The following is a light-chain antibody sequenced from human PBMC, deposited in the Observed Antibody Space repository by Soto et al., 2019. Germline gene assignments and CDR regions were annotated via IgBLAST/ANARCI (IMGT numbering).Light chain of an antibody. CDR1: QSISSY. CDR3: QQYETFSGT. Sequence: DIQMTQSPSSLSASVGDRVTITGRAIQSISSYLNWYQQKPGKAPKLLIYAASSLQSGVPSRFSGSGSGTDFTLTIASLQPDDFATYYCQQYETFSGTFGPGTKVDI. J-gene: IGKJ1*01. V-gene: IGKV1-39*01. CDR2: AAS.